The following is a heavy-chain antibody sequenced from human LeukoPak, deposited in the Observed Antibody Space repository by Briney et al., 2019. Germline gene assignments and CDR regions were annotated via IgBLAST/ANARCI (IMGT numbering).Heavy chain of an antibody. J-gene: IGHJ6*03. V-gene: IGHV3-23*01. CDR3: AKVSELRRLLHYYYYMDV. CDR2: ISGSGGST. Sequence: GGSLRLSCAASGFTFSSYAMSWVRQAPGKGLEWVSAISGSGGSTYYADSVKGRFTISRDNSKNTLYLQMNSLRAEDTAVYYCAKVSELRRLLHYYYYMDVWGKGTTVTVSS. CDR1: GFTFSSYA. D-gene: IGHD4-17*01.